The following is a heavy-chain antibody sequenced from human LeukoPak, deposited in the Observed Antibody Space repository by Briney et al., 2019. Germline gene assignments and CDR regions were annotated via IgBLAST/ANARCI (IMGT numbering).Heavy chain of an antibody. CDR1: GGSFSGYY. D-gene: IGHD6-19*01. CDR3: AREHSSGWYGPPFDY. V-gene: IGHV4-34*01. Sequence: PSETLSLTCAVYGGSFSGYYWSWIRQPPGKGLEWIGEIDHSGSTNYNPSLKSRVTISVDTSKNQFSLKLSSVTAADTAVYYCAREHSSGWYGPPFDYWGQGTLVTVSS. CDR2: IDHSGST. J-gene: IGHJ4*02.